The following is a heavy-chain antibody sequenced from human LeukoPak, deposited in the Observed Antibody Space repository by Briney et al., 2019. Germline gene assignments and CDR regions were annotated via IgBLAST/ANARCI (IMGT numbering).Heavy chain of an antibody. D-gene: IGHD5-18*01. CDR1: GFTFSSYG. CDR3: ARDLLRGYSYGHYGMDV. V-gene: IGHV3-33*08. J-gene: IGHJ6*02. CDR2: IWYDGGNK. Sequence: GGSLRLSCAASGFTFSSYGMHWVRQAPGKGPEWVAVIWYDGGNKYYADSVKGRFTISRDNSKNTLYLQMNSLRAEDTAVYYCARDLLRGYSYGHYGMDVWGQGTTVTVSS.